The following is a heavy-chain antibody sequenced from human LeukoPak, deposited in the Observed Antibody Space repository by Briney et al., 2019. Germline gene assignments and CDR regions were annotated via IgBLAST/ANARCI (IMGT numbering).Heavy chain of an antibody. V-gene: IGHV3-74*01. CDR2: ISGDGRST. D-gene: IGHD3-10*01. CDR3: AKDRSKGSYGDEFDF. J-gene: IGHJ4*02. Sequence: GGSRRLSCAASGFTFSTYWMYWVRQAPGTGLVFVSGISGDGRSTRYADSVKGRFTISRDNSKNMLYLQMNSLRAEDTAVYYCAKDRSKGSYGDEFDFWGQGTLVTVSS. CDR1: GFTFSTYW.